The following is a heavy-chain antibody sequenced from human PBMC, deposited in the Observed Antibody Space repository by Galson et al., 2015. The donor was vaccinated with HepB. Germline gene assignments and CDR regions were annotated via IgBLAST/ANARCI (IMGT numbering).Heavy chain of an antibody. CDR3: ARLFSHRTYPLDY. Sequence: QSGAEVKKPGESLKISCKGSGYRFTSYWIGWVRQMPGKGLEWMGIIYPGDSDTRYSPSFQGQVTISVDKSTSAAYLQWSGLKDSDTAIYYCARLFSHRTYPLDYWGQGTLVTVSS. CDR2: IYPGDSDT. J-gene: IGHJ4*02. V-gene: IGHV5-51*03. CDR1: GYRFTSYW. D-gene: IGHD1-1*01.